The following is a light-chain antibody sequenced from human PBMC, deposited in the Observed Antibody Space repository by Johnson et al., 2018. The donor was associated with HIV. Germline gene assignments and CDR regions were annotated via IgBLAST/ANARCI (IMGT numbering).Light chain of an antibody. Sequence: QSVLTQPPSVSAAPGQKVSISCSGSSSYIGNNYVSSYQQLPGTAPKFLIFDNNKRPSGIPDRFSGSKSGSSATLGITGLQTGDEADYYCATWDNSLSSGGVFGTGTKVTVL. V-gene: IGLV1-51*01. CDR2: DNN. J-gene: IGLJ1*01. CDR3: ATWDNSLSSGGV. CDR1: SSYIGNNY.